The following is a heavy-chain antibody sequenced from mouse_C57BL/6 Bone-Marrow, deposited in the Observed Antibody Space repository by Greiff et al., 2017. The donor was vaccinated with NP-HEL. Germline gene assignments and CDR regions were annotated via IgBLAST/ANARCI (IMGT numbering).Heavy chain of an antibody. Sequence: QVQLQQSGAELARPGASVKMSCKASGYTFTSYTMHWVKQRPGQGLEWIGYINPSSGYTKYNQKFKDKATLTADKSSSTAYMQLSSLTSEDSAVYYCARGRTGRAWCAYWGQGTLVTVSA. CDR1: GYTFTSYT. J-gene: IGHJ3*01. CDR2: INPSSGYT. V-gene: IGHV1-4*01. D-gene: IGHD4-1*01. CDR3: ARGRTGRAWCAY.